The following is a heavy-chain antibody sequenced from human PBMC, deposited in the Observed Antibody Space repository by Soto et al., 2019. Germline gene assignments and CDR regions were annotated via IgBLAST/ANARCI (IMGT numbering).Heavy chain of an antibody. CDR3: ARAPYGSGSFVYDWFDP. D-gene: IGHD3-10*01. CDR1: GGSISSGDYY. CDR2: IYYSGST. Sequence: PSETLSLTCTVSGGSISSGDYYWSWIRQPPGKGLEWIGYIYYSGSTYYNPSLKSRVTISVDTSKNQFSLKLSSVTAADTAVYYCARAPYGSGSFVYDWFDPWGQGTLVTVS. V-gene: IGHV4-30-4*01. J-gene: IGHJ5*02.